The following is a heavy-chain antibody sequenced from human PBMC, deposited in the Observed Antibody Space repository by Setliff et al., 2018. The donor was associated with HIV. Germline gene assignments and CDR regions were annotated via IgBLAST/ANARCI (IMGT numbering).Heavy chain of an antibody. CDR2: IYPGDSDT. J-gene: IGHJ3*02. Sequence: GESLKISCEASGYSFTNYWIGWVRQMPGKGLEWMGIIYPGDSDTRYSPSFQGQVTISADKSISAAYLQWSSLKASDTAMYYCARRGIALPPHAFDIWGQGTMVTVSS. D-gene: IGHD6-13*01. V-gene: IGHV5-51*01. CDR3: ARRGIALPPHAFDI. CDR1: GYSFTNYW.